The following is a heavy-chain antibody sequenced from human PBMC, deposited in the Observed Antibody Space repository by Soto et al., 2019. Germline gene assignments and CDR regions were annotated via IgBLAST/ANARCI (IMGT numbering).Heavy chain of an antibody. CDR3: ARVDYDVWRGQHYYFDY. D-gene: IGHD3-3*01. J-gene: IGHJ4*02. V-gene: IGHV1-18*01. CDR1: GYTFTSYG. CDR2: TSGYNGHT. Sequence: QVQLVQSGAEVKKPGASVKVSCKASGYTFTSYGISWVRQAPGQGLEWMGWTSGYNGHTNYAQKLQGRVAMTTGTSTSTAYMELGSLRSDDPAVYYCARVDYDVWRGQHYYFDYWGQGTLVTVSS.